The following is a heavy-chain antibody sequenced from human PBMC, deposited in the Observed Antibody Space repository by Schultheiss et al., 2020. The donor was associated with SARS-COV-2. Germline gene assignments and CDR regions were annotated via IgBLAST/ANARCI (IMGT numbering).Heavy chain of an antibody. Sequence: SETLSLTCTVSGGSISSGGYYWSWIRQHPGKGLEWIGYIYYSGSTYYNPSLKSRVTISVDTSKNQFSLKLSSVTAADTAVYYCASSQWGNNYYGSGVWGQGTLVTVSS. CDR3: ASSQWGNNYYGSGV. D-gene: IGHD3-10*01. CDR1: GGSISSGGYY. V-gene: IGHV4-31*03. CDR2: IYYSGST. J-gene: IGHJ4*02.